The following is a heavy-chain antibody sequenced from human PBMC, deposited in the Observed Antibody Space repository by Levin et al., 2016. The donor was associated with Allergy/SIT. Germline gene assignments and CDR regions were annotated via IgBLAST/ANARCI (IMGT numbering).Heavy chain of an antibody. CDR3: SSVSGVGAMPLG. J-gene: IGHJ4*02. D-gene: IGHD1-26*01. Sequence: WIRQPPGKGLEWVGFIRSKDYGGTTEYAASVKGRCTISRDDSKSIAYLQINSLQTEDTAVYYCSSVSGVGAMPLGWGRGTLVTSPQ. CDR2: IRSKDYGGTT. V-gene: IGHV3-49*02.